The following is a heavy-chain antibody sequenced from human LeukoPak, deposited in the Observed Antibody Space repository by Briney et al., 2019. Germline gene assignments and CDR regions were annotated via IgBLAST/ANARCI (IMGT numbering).Heavy chain of an antibody. D-gene: IGHD2-2*01. V-gene: IGHV3-66*01. J-gene: IGHJ4*02. CDR1: IFTFSNNY. CDR2: IYSGDDT. CDR3: ARCSTSNCYFFDY. Sequence: GGSLRLSCAASIFTFSNNYMNWVRQAPGKGLEWGSLIYSGDDTHYAVSVEGRFTISRDSSENTLYLQMNSLRAEDTAVYHCARCSTSNCYFFDYWGQGTLVSVSS.